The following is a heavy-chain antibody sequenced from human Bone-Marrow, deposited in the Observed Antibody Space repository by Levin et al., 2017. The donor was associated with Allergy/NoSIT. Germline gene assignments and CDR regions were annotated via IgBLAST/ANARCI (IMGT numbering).Heavy chain of an antibody. D-gene: IGHD2-2*03. CDR1: GYTFTDYY. Sequence: GASVKVSCKASGYTFTDYYMHWVRQAPGQGLEWMGIINPSGGTTTYAQKFQGRVAMTRDTSTSTVYIELVSLRSGATAVYYCARDLDIVVSAWGYWGQGTLVTVSS. CDR2: INPSGGTT. V-gene: IGHV1-46*01. J-gene: IGHJ4*02. CDR3: ARDLDIVVSAWGY.